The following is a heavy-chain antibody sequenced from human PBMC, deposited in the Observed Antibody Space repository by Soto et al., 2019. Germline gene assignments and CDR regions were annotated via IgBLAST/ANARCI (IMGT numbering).Heavy chain of an antibody. D-gene: IGHD2-15*01. CDR3: ARGRGYCSGGSCDDWFDP. CDR2: INPSGGRS. Sequence: QVQLVQSGAEVKKPGASVKVSCKASGYTFTKYYMHWVRQAPGQGHEWMGIINPSGGRSTYAQKFQGRVSMTRDTSTSTVYMELSSLRSEDTAVYYCARGRGYCSGGSCDDWFDPWGQGTLVPVSS. J-gene: IGHJ5*02. V-gene: IGHV1-46*03. CDR1: GYTFTKYY.